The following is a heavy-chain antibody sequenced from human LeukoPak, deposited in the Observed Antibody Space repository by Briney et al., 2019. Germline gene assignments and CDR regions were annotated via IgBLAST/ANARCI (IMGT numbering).Heavy chain of an antibody. CDR2: ISSSSSYI. D-gene: IGHD5-24*01. V-gene: IGHV3-21*04. CDR3: ARDNSVDGYKYYFDY. Sequence: GGSLRLSCAASGFTFSSYSMNWVRQAPGKGLEWVSSISSSSSYIYYADSVKGRFTISRDNAKNSLYLQMNSLRAEDTAVYYCARDNSVDGYKYYFDYWGQGTLVTVSS. CDR1: GFTFSSYS. J-gene: IGHJ4*02.